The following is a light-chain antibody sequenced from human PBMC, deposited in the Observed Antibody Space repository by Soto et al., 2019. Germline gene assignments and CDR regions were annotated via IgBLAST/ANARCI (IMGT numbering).Light chain of an antibody. J-gene: IGLJ1*01. V-gene: IGLV2-8*01. CDR3: SSYGGYNNVV. CDR1: SSDVGGYNY. Sequence: QSALTQPPSASGSPGQSVTISCTGTSSDVGGYNYVSWFQQHPGKAPKLIIHEVNQRPSGVPDRFSGSKSGNTASLTVSGLQAEDEGTYYCSSYGGYNNVVFGPGTKLTVL. CDR2: EVN.